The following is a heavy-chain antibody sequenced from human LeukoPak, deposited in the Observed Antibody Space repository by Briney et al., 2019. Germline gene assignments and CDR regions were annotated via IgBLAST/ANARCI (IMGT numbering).Heavy chain of an antibody. CDR2: ISYDGSNK. J-gene: IGHJ2*01. V-gene: IGHV3-30-3*01. Sequence: GGSLRLSCAASGFTFSSYAMHWVRQAPGKGLEWVAVISYDGSNKYYADSVKGRFTISRDNSKNTLYLQMNSLRPEDTAVYYCAKVDWYFDLWGRGTLVTVSS. CDR3: AKVDWYFDL. CDR1: GFTFSSYA.